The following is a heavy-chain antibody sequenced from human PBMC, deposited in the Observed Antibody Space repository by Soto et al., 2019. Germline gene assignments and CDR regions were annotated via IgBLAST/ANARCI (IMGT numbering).Heavy chain of an antibody. Sequence: SETLSVTCTVSGGSISSGGYYWSWIGQPPGKGLEWIWYMYCSGSTNYNPSLKSRVTISVDTSKNQFSLKLSSVAAADTAVYYCARTYYDFWSGYLEGPNRFDPWGQGTLVTVSS. CDR2: MYCSGST. CDR3: ARTYYDFWSGYLEGPNRFDP. V-gene: IGHV4-61*08. J-gene: IGHJ5*02. CDR1: GGSISSGGYY. D-gene: IGHD3-3*01.